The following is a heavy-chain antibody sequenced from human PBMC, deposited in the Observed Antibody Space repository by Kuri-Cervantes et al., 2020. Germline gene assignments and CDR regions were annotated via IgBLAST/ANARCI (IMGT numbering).Heavy chain of an antibody. D-gene: IGHD4-23*01. CDR2: IRNKVKSYTT. CDR1: GFTFSDHY. J-gene: IGHJ4*02. Sequence: GGSLRLSCAASGFTFSDHYMDWVRQAPGKGLEWVGRIRNKVKSYTTEYAASVKGRFTISRDNAKNSVYLQMNSLRAEDTAVYFCARNTVGRAYFDYWGQGSLVTVSS. CDR3: ARNTVGRAYFDY. V-gene: IGHV3-72*01.